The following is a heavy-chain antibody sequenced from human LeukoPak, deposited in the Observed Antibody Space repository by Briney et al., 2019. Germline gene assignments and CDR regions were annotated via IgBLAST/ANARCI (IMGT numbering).Heavy chain of an antibody. CDR3: ARCSGNYYYYYMDV. CDR1: GGSISSYY. Sequence: SETLSLTCTVSGGSISSYYWSWIRQPPGKGLEWIGYIYYSGSTNYNPSLKSRVTISVDTSKNQFSLKLSSVTAADTAVYYCARCSGNYYYYYMDVWGKGTTVTVSS. J-gene: IGHJ6*03. D-gene: IGHD1-26*01. CDR2: IYYSGST. V-gene: IGHV4-59*01.